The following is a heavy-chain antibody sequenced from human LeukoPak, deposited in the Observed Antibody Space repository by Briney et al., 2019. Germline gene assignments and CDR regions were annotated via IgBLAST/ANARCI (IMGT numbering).Heavy chain of an antibody. V-gene: IGHV3-23*01. CDR2: VSGRGANT. J-gene: IGHJ4*02. D-gene: IGHD2-2*01. Sequence: PGGTLRLSCAASGLTFSNYGMGWVSQTPGKGREWVSRVSGRGANTYYADSVKGRFTISRDNSRDRIYLQMNSLRTDDTAVYYCARLQPLVIPAAKLGFDYWGEGTLVTVSS. CDR3: ARLQPLVIPAAKLGFDY. CDR1: GLTFSNYG.